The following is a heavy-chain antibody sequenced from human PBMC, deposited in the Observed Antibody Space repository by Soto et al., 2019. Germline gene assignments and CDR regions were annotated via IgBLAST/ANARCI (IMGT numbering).Heavy chain of an antibody. CDR1: GFTFNTYS. CDR2: ISGSGDGT. D-gene: IGHD3-22*01. V-gene: IGHV3-23*01. Sequence: PGGSLRLSCIASGFTFNTYSMTWVRQAPGKGLEWVSAISGSGDGTYYADSVKGRFTISRDNSRKTMYLHLNSLRVEDTAVYYCVKDLLQRARVYWGQGTLVTVSS. J-gene: IGHJ4*02. CDR3: VKDLLQRARVY.